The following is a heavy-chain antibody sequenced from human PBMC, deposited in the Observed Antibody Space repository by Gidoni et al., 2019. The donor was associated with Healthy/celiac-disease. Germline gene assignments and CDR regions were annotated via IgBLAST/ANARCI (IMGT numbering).Heavy chain of an antibody. D-gene: IGHD3-22*01. J-gene: IGHJ3*02. CDR1: GSSISSYY. CDR2: IYYSGST. Sequence: QVQLQESGPGLVKPSETLSLTCTVSGSSISSYYWSWIRQPPGKGLEWIVYIYYSGSTNYNPSLKSRVTISVDTSKNQFSLKLSSVTAADTAVYYCASMGYYYDSSGYYQGSDAFDIWGQGTMVTVSS. CDR3: ASMGYYYDSSGYYQGSDAFDI. V-gene: IGHV4-59*01.